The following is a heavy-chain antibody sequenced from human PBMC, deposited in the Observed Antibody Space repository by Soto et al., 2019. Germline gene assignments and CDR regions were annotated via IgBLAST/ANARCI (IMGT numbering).Heavy chain of an antibody. CDR1: GYTFTSYD. V-gene: IGHV1-8*01. CDR3: ARGLAANYYYYMDV. CDR2: MNPNSGNT. J-gene: IGHJ6*03. Sequence: ASVKVSCKASGYTFTSYDINWVRQATGQGLEWMGWMNPNSGNTGYAQKFQGRVTMTRNTSISTAYMELSSLRSEDTAVYYCARGLAANYYYYMDVWSKGTTVTVSS. D-gene: IGHD2-15*01.